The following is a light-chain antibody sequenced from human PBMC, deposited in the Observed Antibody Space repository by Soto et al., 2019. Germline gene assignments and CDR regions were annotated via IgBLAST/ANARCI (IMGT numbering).Light chain of an antibody. V-gene: IGLV1-44*01. Sequence: QSVLTQPPSASGTPGQRVTISCSGSSSNIGSNTGNWYQQLPGTAPQLLVYSDNQRPSGVPDRISGSKSGTSASLAISGLQYEDEADYYCAAWDDSLNGWVFGGGTKLAVL. CDR3: AAWDDSLNGWV. CDR1: SSNIGSNT. J-gene: IGLJ3*02. CDR2: SDN.